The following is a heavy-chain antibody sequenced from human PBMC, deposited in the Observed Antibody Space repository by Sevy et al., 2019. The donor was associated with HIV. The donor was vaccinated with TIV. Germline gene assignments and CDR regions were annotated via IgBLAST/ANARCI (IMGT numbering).Heavy chain of an antibody. J-gene: IGHJ4*02. CDR3: ARGGHDYGDYATDY. V-gene: IGHV3-11*06. CDR1: GFTFSDYY. CDR2: ISSSSSYT. D-gene: IGHD4-17*01. Sequence: GGSLRLSYAASGFTFSDYYMSWIRQAPGKGLEWVSYISSSSSYTNYADSVKGRFTISRDNAKNSLYLQMNSLRAEDTAVYYCARGGHDYGDYATDYWGQGTLVTVSS.